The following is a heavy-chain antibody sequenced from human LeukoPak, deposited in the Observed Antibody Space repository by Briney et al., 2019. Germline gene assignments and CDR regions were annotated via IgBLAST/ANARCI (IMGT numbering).Heavy chain of an antibody. V-gene: IGHV1-18*01. Sequence: ASVKVSCKTSGYTLTSYDISWVRQAPGQGPEWLGWINTNNGNTHYAQSLQDRVTLTTDTSTSTAYMELRSLKSDDTAVYYCARGVSGVTPPWGQGTLVIVSS. J-gene: IGHJ5*02. CDR3: ARGVSGVTPP. D-gene: IGHD4-23*01. CDR1: GYTLTSYD. CDR2: INTNNGNT.